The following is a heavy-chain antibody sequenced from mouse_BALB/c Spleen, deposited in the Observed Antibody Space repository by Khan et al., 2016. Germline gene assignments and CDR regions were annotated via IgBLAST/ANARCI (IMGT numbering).Heavy chain of an antibody. CDR2: ISSGSSTI. V-gene: IGHV5-17*02. Sequence: EVELVESGGGLVQPGGSRKLSCAASGFTFSGFGMHWVRQAPEKGLEWVAYISSGSSTIYYADTVKGRFTISRDNPENTLFLQMTSLRSDDTAMYYCARSGGNYWFAYWGQGTLVTVSA. J-gene: IGHJ3*01. CDR1: GFTFSGFG. D-gene: IGHD2-1*01. CDR3: ARSGGNYWFAY.